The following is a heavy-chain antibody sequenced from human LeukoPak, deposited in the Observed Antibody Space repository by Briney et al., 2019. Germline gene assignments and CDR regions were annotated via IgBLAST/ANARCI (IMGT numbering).Heavy chain of an antibody. J-gene: IGHJ4*02. V-gene: IGHV3-7*01. D-gene: IGHD1-1*01. CDR3: ARGTEDFDY. Sequence: GGSLRLSCAASGFTFSSYAMSWVRQAPGKGLEWVANIKQDGSQKYYVDSVKGRFTISRDNAKNSLYLQMTSLRGDDTAVYYCARGTEDFDYWGQGTLVTVSS. CDR2: IKQDGSQK. CDR1: GFTFSSYA.